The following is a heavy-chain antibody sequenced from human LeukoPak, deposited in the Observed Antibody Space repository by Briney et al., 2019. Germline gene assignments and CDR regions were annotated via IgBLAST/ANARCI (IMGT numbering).Heavy chain of an antibody. Sequence: SVKVSCKASGGTFSSYAISWVRQAPGQGLKWMGRIIPILGIANYAQKFQGRVTITADKSTSTAYMELSSLRSEDTAVYYCARTYYDFWSGFGDQSFDYWGQGTLVTVSS. D-gene: IGHD3-3*01. CDR2: IIPILGIA. CDR1: GGTFSSYA. J-gene: IGHJ4*02. V-gene: IGHV1-69*04. CDR3: ARTYYDFWSGFGDQSFDY.